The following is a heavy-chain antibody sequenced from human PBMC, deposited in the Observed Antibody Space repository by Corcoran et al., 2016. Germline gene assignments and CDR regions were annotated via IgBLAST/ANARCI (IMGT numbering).Heavy chain of an antibody. D-gene: IGHD5-12*01. Sequence: EVQMVESGGGLVKSGGSLRLSCAASGFTFTNAWMNWIRQAPGKGLEWVGRIKSKPACGTIDYAAPVKDRFIISREDSKNTVFLQMNSLKTEDTAVDYCATGGYYFDYWGQGTLVTVSS. CDR1: GFTFTNAW. J-gene: IGHJ4*02. V-gene: IGHV3-15*07. CDR3: ATGGYYFDY. CDR2: IKSKPACGTI.